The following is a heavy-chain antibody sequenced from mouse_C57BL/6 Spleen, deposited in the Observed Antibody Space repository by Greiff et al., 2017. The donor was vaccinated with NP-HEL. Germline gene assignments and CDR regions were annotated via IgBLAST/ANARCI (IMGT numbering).Heavy chain of an antibody. CDR1: GYTFTDYY. V-gene: IGHV1-26*01. D-gene: IGHD1-1*01. J-gene: IGHJ4*01. Sequence: EVQLQQSGPELVKPGASVKISCKASGYTFTDYYMNWVKQSHGKSLEWIGDINPNNGGTSYNQKFKGKATLTVDKSSSTAYMELRSLTSEDSAVYYCAKFITTVVAIYYAMDYWGQGTSVTVSS. CDR3: AKFITTVVAIYYAMDY. CDR2: INPNNGGT.